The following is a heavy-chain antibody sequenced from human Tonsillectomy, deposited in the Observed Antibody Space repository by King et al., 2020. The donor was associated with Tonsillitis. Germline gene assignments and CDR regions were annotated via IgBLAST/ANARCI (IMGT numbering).Heavy chain of an antibody. CDR2: INHSGST. J-gene: IGHJ3*02. CDR1: VGSFSGYY. CDR3: AREGGSYYYDSSGYYSDDAFDI. Sequence: VQLQQWGAGLLKPSETLSLTCAVYVGSFSGYYWSWIRQPPGKGLKWIGEINHSGSTNYNPSLKSRVTISVDTSKNQFSLKLSSVTAADTAVYYCAREGGSYYYDSSGYYSDDAFDIWGQGTMVTVSS. D-gene: IGHD3-22*01. V-gene: IGHV4-34*01.